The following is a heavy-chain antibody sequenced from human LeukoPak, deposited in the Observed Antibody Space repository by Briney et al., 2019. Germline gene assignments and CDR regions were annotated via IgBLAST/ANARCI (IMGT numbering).Heavy chain of an antibody. Sequence: PGGSLRLSCAASVFTVSSNYMSWVRQAPGKGLEWVSVICSGGSTYYADSVKGRFTISRDNTKNTLYLQMNSLRAEDTAVYYCARVFGWGIEARRRSFDIWGQGTMVTVSS. J-gene: IGHJ3*02. V-gene: IGHV3-66*01. D-gene: IGHD6-6*01. CDR3: ARVFGWGIEARRRSFDI. CDR2: ICSGGST. CDR1: VFTVSSNY.